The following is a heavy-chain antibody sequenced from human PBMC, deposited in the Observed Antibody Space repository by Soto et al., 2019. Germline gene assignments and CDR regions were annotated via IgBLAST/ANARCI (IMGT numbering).Heavy chain of an antibody. CDR1: GLTVSSNY. J-gene: IGHJ3*02. V-gene: IGHV3-66*01. D-gene: IGHD1-26*01. Sequence: GGSLRHSCAASGLTVSSNYMSWVRQATGKGLEWVSVIYSGGSTYYADSVKGRFTISRDNSKNTLYLQMNSLRAEDTAVYYCARGSGSSLGANAFDIWGQGTMVTVSS. CDR2: IYSGGST. CDR3: ARGSGSSLGANAFDI.